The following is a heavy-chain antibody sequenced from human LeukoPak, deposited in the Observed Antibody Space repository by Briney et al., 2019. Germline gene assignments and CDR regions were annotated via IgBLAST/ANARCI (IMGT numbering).Heavy chain of an antibody. Sequence: GGSLRLSCAASGFTFSSYIINWVRQAPGRGLEWVSSISSSSNYIYYADSVKGRFTISRDNSKNTLYLQMNSLRAEDTAVYYSASNLAMVTGYYYYYMDVWGKGTTVTISS. V-gene: IGHV3-21*01. CDR2: ISSSSNYI. D-gene: IGHD5-18*01. CDR1: GFTFSSYI. CDR3: ASNLAMVTGYYYYYMDV. J-gene: IGHJ6*03.